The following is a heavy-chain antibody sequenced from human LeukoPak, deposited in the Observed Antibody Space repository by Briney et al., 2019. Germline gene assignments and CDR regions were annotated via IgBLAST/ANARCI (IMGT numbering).Heavy chain of an antibody. CDR2: VIPTLGIA. V-gene: IGHV1-69*04. CDR1: GYTFTGYY. Sequence: GASLKVSCKASGYTFTGYYMHWVRQAPGQGLEWVGRVIPTLGIANYAQNFQGRVTITTDKSTGTAYMELSSLRSEDTAVYYCAREYGGTQRNGYYYWGQGTLVSVS. J-gene: IGHJ4*02. D-gene: IGHD5-18*01. CDR3: AREYGGTQRNGYYY.